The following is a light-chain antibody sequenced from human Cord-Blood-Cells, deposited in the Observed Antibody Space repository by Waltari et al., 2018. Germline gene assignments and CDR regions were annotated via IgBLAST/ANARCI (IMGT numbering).Light chain of an antibody. CDR3: EQYNSYPCS. J-gene: IGKJ2*04. CDR2: KAS. V-gene: IGKV1-5*03. CDR1: KSITSW. Sequence: DIQMTQSPSTLAASVGDRVTITCRARKSITSWLAWYQQKPGKAPKLLIYKASSLESGVPSRFSGRGSETEFTLTISSPQPDDFAAYCCEQYNSYPCSSGQGTKLELK.